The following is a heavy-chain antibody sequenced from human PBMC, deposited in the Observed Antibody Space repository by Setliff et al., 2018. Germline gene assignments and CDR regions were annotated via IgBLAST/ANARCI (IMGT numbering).Heavy chain of an antibody. J-gene: IGHJ4*02. CDR2: INHSGST. V-gene: IGHV4-34*01. D-gene: IGHD3-3*01. CDR1: GGSFSGYY. CDR3: ARRETYYNFWSGYYAY. Sequence: PSETLSLTCAVYGGSFSGYYWSWIRQPPGKGLEWLGEINHSGSTNCNPSLKSRVTISVDTSKNQFSLKLSSVTAADTAVYYCARRETYYNFWSGYYAYWGQGTLVTVSS.